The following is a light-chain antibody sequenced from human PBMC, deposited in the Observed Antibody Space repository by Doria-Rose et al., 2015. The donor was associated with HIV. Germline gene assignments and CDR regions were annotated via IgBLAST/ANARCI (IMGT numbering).Light chain of an antibody. Sequence: QTVVTQEPSVSGAPGQRVTISCTGSSSNIGAGYDVHWYQQFPGTAPKLLIYGNNNRPSGVPDRFSGSNSGTSASLAITGLQAEDEADYHCQSYDSSLTHVVFGGGTKL. CDR3: QSYDSSLTHVV. V-gene: IGLV1-40*01. J-gene: IGLJ2*01. CDR1: SSNIGAGYD. CDR2: GNN.